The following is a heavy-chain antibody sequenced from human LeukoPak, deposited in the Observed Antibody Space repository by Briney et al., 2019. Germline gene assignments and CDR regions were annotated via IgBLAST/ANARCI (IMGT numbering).Heavy chain of an antibody. CDR2: ISAYNGNT. CDR3: ARADTGKGWLYNLGDYFDY. V-gene: IGHV1-18*01. D-gene: IGHD5-24*01. J-gene: IGHJ4*02. CDR1: GGTFSSYA. Sequence: GASVKVSCKASGGTFSSYAISWVRQAPGQGLEWMGWISAYNGNTSYAQKLQGRVTMTTDTSTSTAYMELRSLRSEDTAVYYCARADTGKGWLYNLGDYFDYWGQGTLVTVSS.